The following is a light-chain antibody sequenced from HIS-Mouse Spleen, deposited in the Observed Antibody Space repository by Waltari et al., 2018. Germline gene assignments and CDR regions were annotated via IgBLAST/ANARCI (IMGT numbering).Light chain of an antibody. CDR2: DVS. J-gene: IGLJ3*02. CDR1: SRDVGGYNY. Sequence: QSALTQPRSVSGSPGQSVPISCPGTSRDVGGYNYFPWYHQHPDKAPKLMIYDVSKRPSGVPDRFSGSKSGNTASLTISGLQAEDEADYYCCSYAGSYTWVFGGGTKLTVL. V-gene: IGLV2-11*01. CDR3: CSYAGSYTWV.